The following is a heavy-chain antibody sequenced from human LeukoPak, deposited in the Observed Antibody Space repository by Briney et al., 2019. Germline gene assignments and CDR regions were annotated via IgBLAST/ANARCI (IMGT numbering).Heavy chain of an antibody. CDR2: ISSSSSYI. CDR3: AKSGYSPYYFDY. J-gene: IGHJ4*02. CDR1: GFTFSSYS. D-gene: IGHD3-3*01. V-gene: IGHV3-21*01. Sequence: GGSLRLSCAASGFTFSSYSMNWVRQAPGKGLEWVSSISSSSSYIYYADSVKGRFTISRDDAKNSLYLQMDSLRAEDTAVYYCAKSGYSPYYFDYWGQGTLVTVSS.